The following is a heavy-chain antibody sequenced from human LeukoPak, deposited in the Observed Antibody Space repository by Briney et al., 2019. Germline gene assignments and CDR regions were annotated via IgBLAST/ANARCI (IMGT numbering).Heavy chain of an antibody. Sequence: ASVKVSCKTSGYTFTGHYMHWVRQAPGQGLEWMGWINPNTDATNYAQQFQGRVTMTRDTSISTAYMELSRLTSDDTAVYYCIYYDSSAYPHWGQGTQVTVSS. CDR1: GYTFTGHY. V-gene: IGHV1-2*02. CDR2: INPNTDAT. CDR3: IYYDSSAYPH. J-gene: IGHJ4*02. D-gene: IGHD3-22*01.